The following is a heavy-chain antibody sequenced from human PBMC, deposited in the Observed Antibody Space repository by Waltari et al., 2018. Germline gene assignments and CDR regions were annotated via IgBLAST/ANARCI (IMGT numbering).Heavy chain of an antibody. CDR2: ISYDGSNK. J-gene: IGHJ6*02. Sequence: QVQLVESGGGVVQPGRSLRLSCAASGFTFSSYAMHWVRKAPGKGLEWVAVISYDGSNKYYADSVKGRFTISRDNSKNTLYLQMNSLRAEDTAVYYCARRYSSSWYGTMHYYYYGMDVWGQGTTVTVSS. V-gene: IGHV3-30*01. CDR3: ARRYSSSWYGTMHYYYYGMDV. CDR1: GFTFSSYA. D-gene: IGHD6-13*01.